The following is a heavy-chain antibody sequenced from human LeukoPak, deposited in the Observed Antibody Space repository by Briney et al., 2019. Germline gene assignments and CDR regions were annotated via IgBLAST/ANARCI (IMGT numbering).Heavy chain of an antibody. CDR3: ARDSLAARVAFDI. CDR1: GGSISSGGYY. D-gene: IGHD2-15*01. CDR2: IYYSGST. V-gene: IGHV4-31*03. Sequence: SETLSLTCTVSGGSISSGGYYWRWIRQHPGKGLEWIGYIYYSGSTYYNPSLKSRVTISVDTSKNQFSLKLSSVTAADTAVYYCARDSLAARVAFDIWGQGTMVTVSS. J-gene: IGHJ3*02.